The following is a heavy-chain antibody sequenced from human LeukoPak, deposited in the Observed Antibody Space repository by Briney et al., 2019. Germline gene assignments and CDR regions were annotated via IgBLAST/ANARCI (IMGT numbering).Heavy chain of an antibody. CDR1: GDSISNYY. J-gene: IGHJ4*02. V-gene: IGHV4-4*07. D-gene: IGHD3-22*01. CDR3: ARAPLPSYYYDSSGYHPYFDY. Sequence: SETLSLTCTVSGDSISNYYWSWIRQPAGKGLEWIGRIYTSGSTNYNPSLKSRVAMSVDTSKNQFSLKLSSVTAADTAVYYCARAPLPSYYYDSSGYHPYFDYWGQGTLVTVSS. CDR2: IYTSGST.